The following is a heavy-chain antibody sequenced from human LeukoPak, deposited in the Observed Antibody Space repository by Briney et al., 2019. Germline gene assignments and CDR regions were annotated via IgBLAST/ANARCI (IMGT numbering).Heavy chain of an antibody. Sequence: SQTLSLTCAISGDSVSSNSATWNWIRQSPSRGLEWLGGTYYRSKWYNDYAVSMKSRITINLDTSKNQFSLQLNSVTPEDTAVYYCARDLVAGHWYFDLWGRGTLVTVSS. CDR2: TYYRSKWYN. D-gene: IGHD2-21*01. J-gene: IGHJ2*01. CDR1: GDSVSSNSAT. V-gene: IGHV6-1*01. CDR3: ARDLVAGHWYFDL.